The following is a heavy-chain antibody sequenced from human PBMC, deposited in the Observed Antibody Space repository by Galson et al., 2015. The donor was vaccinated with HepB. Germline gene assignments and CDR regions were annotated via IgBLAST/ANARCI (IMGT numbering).Heavy chain of an antibody. CDR2: IKQDGSEK. Sequence: SLRLSCAASGFTFSSYWMSWVRQAPGKGLEWVANIKQDGSEKYYVDSVKGRFTISRDNAKNSLYLQMNSLRAEDTAVYYCASRGYYDYVWGSYPWWGQGTLVTVSS. CDR3: ASRGYYDYVWGSYPW. V-gene: IGHV3-7*03. D-gene: IGHD3-16*02. J-gene: IGHJ4*02. CDR1: GFTFSSYW.